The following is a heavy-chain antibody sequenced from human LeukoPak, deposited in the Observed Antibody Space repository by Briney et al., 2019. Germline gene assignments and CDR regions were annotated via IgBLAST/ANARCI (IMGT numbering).Heavy chain of an antibody. V-gene: IGHV3-30*03. CDR3: ARYPYDSTGYYYGDS. D-gene: IGHD3-22*01. CDR1: GFTFSSYA. J-gene: IGHJ4*02. CDR2: ISHDGSDK. Sequence: GGSLRLSCAASGFTFSSYAMHWVRQAPGKGLEWVAVISHDGSDKNYADSVKGRFTISRDSSKNTLYLQMNSLRAEDTAVYYCARYPYDSTGYYYGDSWGQGTLVTVSS.